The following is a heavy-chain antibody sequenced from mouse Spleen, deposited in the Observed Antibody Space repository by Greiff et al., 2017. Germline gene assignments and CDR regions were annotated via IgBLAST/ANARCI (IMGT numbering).Heavy chain of an antibody. CDR1: GYSFTSYY. V-gene: IGHV1-66*01. Sequence: QVQLQQSGPELVKPGASVKISCKASGYSFTSYYIHWVKQRPGQGLEWIGWIYPGSGNTKYNEKFKGKATLTADTSSSTAYMQLSSLTSEDSAVYYCAKGADSNSLFAYWGQGTLVTVSA. D-gene: IGHD2-5*01. CDR2: IYPGSGNT. CDR3: AKGADSNSLFAY. J-gene: IGHJ3*01.